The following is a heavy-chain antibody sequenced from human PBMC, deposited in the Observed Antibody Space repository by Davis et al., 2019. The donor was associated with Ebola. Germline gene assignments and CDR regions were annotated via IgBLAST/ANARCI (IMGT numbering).Heavy chain of an antibody. CDR3: ARHSTKYQLHNDY. J-gene: IGHJ4*02. V-gene: IGHV5-10-1*01. D-gene: IGHD2-2*01. CDR2: IDPSDSYT. CDR1: GYSFTSYW. Sequence: GESLKISCKGSGYSFTSYWISWVRQMPGKGLEWMGRIDPSDSYTNYSPSFHGHVTISADKSISTAYLQWSSLKASDTAMYYCARHSTKYQLHNDYWGQGTLVTVSS.